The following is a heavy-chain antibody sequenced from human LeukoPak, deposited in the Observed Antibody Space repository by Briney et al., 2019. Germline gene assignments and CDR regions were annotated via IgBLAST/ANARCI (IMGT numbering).Heavy chain of an antibody. J-gene: IGHJ3*02. CDR2: VSYSGTT. Sequence: SETLSLTCAVSGGSINSGAYFWSWIRQHPVKGLEWFGYVSYSGTTYYNPSLKSRTSLSLDTSKNQFSLRLDSVTAADTAMYYCARAEPSFCSGGSCSSWIDAFDIWGQGTMVTVSS. V-gene: IGHV4-31*11. CDR3: ARAEPSFCSGGSCSSWIDAFDI. CDR1: GGSINSGAYF. D-gene: IGHD2-15*01.